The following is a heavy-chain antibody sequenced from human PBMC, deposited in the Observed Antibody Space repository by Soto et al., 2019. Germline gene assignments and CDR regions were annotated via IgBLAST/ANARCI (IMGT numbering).Heavy chain of an antibody. Sequence: GRSLRLSCTASGFSFSSHAMTWVRQAPGKGLEWVSGLSDSGGSTYYGDSVKGRFTIPRDNSMNTLYLQMNTLRAEDTVVYYCAKVSSSWYSGFFDLWGQGTLVTVSS. CDR3: AKVSSSWYSGFFDL. CDR1: GFSFSSHA. V-gene: IGHV3-23*01. CDR2: LSDSGGST. J-gene: IGHJ4*02. D-gene: IGHD6-13*01.